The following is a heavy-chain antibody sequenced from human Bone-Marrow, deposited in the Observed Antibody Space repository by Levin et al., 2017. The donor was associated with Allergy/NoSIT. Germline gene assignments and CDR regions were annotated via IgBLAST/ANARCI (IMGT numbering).Heavy chain of an antibody. CDR1: GDSVTRTSSY. V-gene: IGHV4-39*01. CDR3: ARLNYTASLHFHGMDV. Sequence: GSLRLSCSVSGDSVTRTSSYWGWIRQPPGKGLEWIGSIHYSGSTYYNPSLKSRVTVSVDTSKNQFSLRLTSVTAADTAVYYCARLNYTASLHFHGMDVWGQGTTVTVSS. D-gene: IGHD1-7*01. CDR2: IHYSGST. J-gene: IGHJ6*02.